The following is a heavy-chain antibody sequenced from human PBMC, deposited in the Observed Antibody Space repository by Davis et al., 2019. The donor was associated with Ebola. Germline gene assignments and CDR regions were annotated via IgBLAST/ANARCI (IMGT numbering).Heavy chain of an antibody. D-gene: IGHD1-14*01. CDR1: GFTFSSYR. CDR3: ARVKGPLFPSMEV. Sequence: GGSLRLSCTASGFTFSSYRMNWVRQAPGKGLEWVSHISSSGKTIYYADSVQGRFTISRDKAKNSLYLQMNSLRDEEMAVYYCARVKGPLFPSMEVWGTGTTVTVSS. CDR2: ISSSGKTI. J-gene: IGHJ6*04. V-gene: IGHV3-48*02.